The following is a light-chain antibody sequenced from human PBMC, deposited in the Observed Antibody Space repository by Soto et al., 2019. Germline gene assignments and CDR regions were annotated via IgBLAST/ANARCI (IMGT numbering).Light chain of an antibody. J-gene: IGLJ2*01. CDR3: SSYTTSTSFFL. CDR2: EVS. V-gene: IGLV2-14*01. CDR1: SSDIGNYDF. Sequence: QSVLTQPASVSGSPGQSITISCTGTSSDIGNYDFVSWYQQVPGTAPKAMIYEVSSRPSGVSNRFSGSKSGNTASLTISGLQAEDEAYYYCSSYTTSTSFFLFGGGTQLTVL.